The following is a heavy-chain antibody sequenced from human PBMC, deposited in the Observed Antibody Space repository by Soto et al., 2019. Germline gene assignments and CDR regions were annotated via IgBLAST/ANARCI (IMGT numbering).Heavy chain of an antibody. CDR1: GFTFSSYA. Sequence: WSLILSCAASGFTFSSYAMHWVRQAPGKGLEWVAVISYDGSNKYYADSVKGRFTISRGNAKNSLYLQMNSLRAEDTAFYYCATDNARFLMPLGDEDYDAMDVWGRGTTVTVS. D-gene: IGHD3-10*01. CDR2: ISYDGSNK. J-gene: IGHJ6*02. CDR3: ATDNARFLMPLGDEDYDAMDV. V-gene: IGHV3-30-3*01.